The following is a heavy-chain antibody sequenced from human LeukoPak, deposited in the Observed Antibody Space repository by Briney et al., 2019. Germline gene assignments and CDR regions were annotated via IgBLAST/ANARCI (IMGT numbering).Heavy chain of an antibody. CDR3: AKEGPLRRTDFDY. J-gene: IGHJ4*02. Sequence: GGSLRLSCAASGFTFDTYVMHWVRQAPGKGLEWVAIISYDGGDKYYTDSVKGRFTISRDNSKNTLSLQMNSLRAEDTAVYYCAKEGPLRRTDFDYWGPGSLVTVSS. CDR2: ISYDGGDK. V-gene: IGHV3-30*18. CDR1: GFTFDTYV.